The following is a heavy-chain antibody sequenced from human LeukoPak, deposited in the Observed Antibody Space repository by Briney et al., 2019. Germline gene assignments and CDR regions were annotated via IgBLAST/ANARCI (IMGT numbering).Heavy chain of an antibody. CDR1: GFTFSSYS. D-gene: IGHD1-26*01. Sequence: GGSLRLSCAASGFTFSSYSMNWVRQAPGKGLEWVSSISSSSSYIYYADSVKGRFTISRGNAKNSLYLQMNSLRAEDTAVYYCARSSGSYYYYWGQGTLVTVSS. J-gene: IGHJ4*02. CDR3: ARSSGSYYYY. CDR2: ISSSSSYI. V-gene: IGHV3-21*01.